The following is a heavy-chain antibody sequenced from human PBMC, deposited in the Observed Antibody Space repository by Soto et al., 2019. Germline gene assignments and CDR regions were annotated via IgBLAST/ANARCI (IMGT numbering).Heavy chain of an antibody. J-gene: IGHJ6*02. CDR2: IYYSGST. D-gene: IGHD3-3*01. V-gene: IGHV4-59*01. CDR3: ARESITILGVVRRNTDYGMDV. CDR1: GGSISSYY. Sequence: PSETLSLTCTVSGGSISSYYWSWIRQPPGKGLEWIGYIYYSGSTNYNPSLKSRVTISVDTSKNQFSLKLSSVTAADTAVYYCARESITILGVVRRNTDYGMDVWRQVTKVTVSS.